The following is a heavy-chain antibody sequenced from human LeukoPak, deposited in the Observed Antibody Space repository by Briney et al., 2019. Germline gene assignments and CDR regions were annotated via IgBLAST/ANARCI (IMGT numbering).Heavy chain of an antibody. Sequence: TGGALRLSCAASGFTFSSSEMNWVRQAPGKGLEWVSYISSGGSTIYYADSVKGRFTISRDNAKNSLYLQMNSLRAEDTAVYYCARLTVTRCFDYWGQGTLVTVSS. CDR3: ARLTVTRCFDY. J-gene: IGHJ4*02. V-gene: IGHV3-48*03. D-gene: IGHD4-17*01. CDR1: GFTFSSSE. CDR2: ISSGGSTI.